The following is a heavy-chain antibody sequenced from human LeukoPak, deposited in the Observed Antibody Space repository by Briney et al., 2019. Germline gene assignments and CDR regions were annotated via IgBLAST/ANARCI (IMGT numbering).Heavy chain of an antibody. CDR3: ARGPAVAGIGYFDY. D-gene: IGHD6-19*01. CDR2: IIPIFGTA. CDR1: GYTLTELS. V-gene: IGHV1-69*13. J-gene: IGHJ4*02. Sequence: SVTVSCKVSGYTLTELSMHWVRQAPGQGLEWMGGIIPIFGTANYAQKFQGRVTITADESTSTAYMELSSLRSEDTAVYYCARGPAVAGIGYFDYWGQGTLVTVSS.